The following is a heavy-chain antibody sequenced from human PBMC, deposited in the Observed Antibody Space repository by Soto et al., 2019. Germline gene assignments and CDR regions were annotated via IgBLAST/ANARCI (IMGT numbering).Heavy chain of an antibody. Sequence: SETLSLTCAVSGGSISSSNWWSWVRQPPGKGLEWIGEIYHSGSTNYNPSLKSRVTISVDKSKNQFSLKLSSVTAADTAVYYCARVLYDSSCYYYYYYGMDVWGQGTTVTVSS. CDR2: IYHSGST. CDR3: ARVLYDSSCYYYYYYGMDV. CDR1: GGSISSSNW. V-gene: IGHV4-4*02. D-gene: IGHD3-22*01. J-gene: IGHJ6*02.